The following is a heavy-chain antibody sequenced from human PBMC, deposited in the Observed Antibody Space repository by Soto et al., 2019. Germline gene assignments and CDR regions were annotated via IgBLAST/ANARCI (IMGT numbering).Heavy chain of an antibody. CDR1: GYIFPSYW. Sequence: EPLKISCKGSGYIFPSYWISWVRQMPVNGLEWMGRIDPSDSYTTDSTSFQGHVTISADKFISTAYLQWSRLEASDTAMDYCAIHGMDVWGQGTTVTVSS. J-gene: IGHJ6*02. CDR3: AIHGMDV. V-gene: IGHV5-10-1*01. CDR2: IDPSDSYT.